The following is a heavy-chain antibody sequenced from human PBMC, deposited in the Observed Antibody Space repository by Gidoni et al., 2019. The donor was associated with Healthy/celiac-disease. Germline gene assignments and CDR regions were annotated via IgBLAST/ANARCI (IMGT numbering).Heavy chain of an antibody. Sequence: EVQLVESGGGLVQPGRSLRLSCAASGFTFDDYAMHWVRQAPGEGLEWVSGISWNSGSIGYADSVKGRFTISRDNAKNSLYLQMNSLRAEDTALYYCAKGYYSSSWYYFDYWGQGTLVTVSS. V-gene: IGHV3-9*01. D-gene: IGHD6-13*01. CDR1: GFTFDDYA. J-gene: IGHJ4*02. CDR2: ISWNSGSI. CDR3: AKGYYSSSWYYFDY.